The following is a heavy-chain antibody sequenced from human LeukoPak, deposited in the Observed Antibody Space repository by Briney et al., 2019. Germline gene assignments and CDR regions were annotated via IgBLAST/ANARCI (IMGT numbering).Heavy chain of an antibody. J-gene: IGHJ6*03. CDR3: AKDLWEGYCSSTSCSPPYYYMDV. D-gene: IGHD2-2*01. CDR1: GFTFSTYG. CDR2: IRNDGSNK. V-gene: IGHV3-30*02. Sequence: GGSLRLSCAASGFTFSTYGMHWVRQAPGKGLEWVSFIRNDGSNKYYADSVKGRFTVSRDNSKNTLYLQMNSLRAEDTAVYYCAKDLWEGYCSSTSCSPPYYYMDVWGKGTTVTVPS.